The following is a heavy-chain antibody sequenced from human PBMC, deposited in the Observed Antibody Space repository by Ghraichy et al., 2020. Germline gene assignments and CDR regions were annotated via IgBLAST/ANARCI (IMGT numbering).Heavy chain of an antibody. CDR3: ARDKGSSGWYWGWFDP. J-gene: IGHJ5*02. CDR1: GFTFSSYS. Sequence: GSLRLSCAASGFTFSSYSMNWVRQAPGKGLEWVSYISSSSSTIYYADSVKGRFTISRDNAKNSLYLQMNSLRDEDTAVYYCARDKGSSGWYWGWFDPWGQGTLVTVSS. CDR2: ISSSSSTI. D-gene: IGHD6-19*01. V-gene: IGHV3-48*02.